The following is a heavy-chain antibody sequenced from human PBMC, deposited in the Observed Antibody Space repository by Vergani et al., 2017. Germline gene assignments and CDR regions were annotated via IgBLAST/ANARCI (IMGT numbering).Heavy chain of an antibody. D-gene: IGHD3-10*01. CDR3: ARLGYDYGSCGMDG. V-gene: IGHV4-59*01. Sequence: QVQLQESGPGLVKPSETLSLTCTVSGGSISSYYWSWIRQPPGKGLEWIGYIYYSGSTNYNPSRKSRVTISVDTSKNQFSLRLSSVTAADTAVYYCARLGYDYGSCGMDGWGEGSSVTVSS. J-gene: IGHJ6*04. CDR2: IYYSGST. CDR1: GGSISSYY.